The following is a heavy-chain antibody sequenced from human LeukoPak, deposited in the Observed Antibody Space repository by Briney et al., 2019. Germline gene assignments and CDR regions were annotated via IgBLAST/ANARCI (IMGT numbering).Heavy chain of an antibody. CDR3: ARLTGYSSESWFDP. CDR2: IYYSGST. V-gene: IGHV4-59*01. D-gene: IGHD3-9*01. J-gene: IGHJ5*02. CDR1: GGSISSYC. Sequence: SETLSLTCTVSGGSISSYCWSWIRQPPGKGLEWIGYIYYSGSTNYNPSLKSRVTISVDTSKNQFSLKLSSVTAADTAVYYCARLTGYSSESWFDPWGQGTLVTVSS.